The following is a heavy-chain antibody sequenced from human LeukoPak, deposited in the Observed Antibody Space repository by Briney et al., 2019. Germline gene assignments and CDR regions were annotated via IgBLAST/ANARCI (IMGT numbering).Heavy chain of an antibody. Sequence: GGSLRLSCAASGFTFSSYAMSWVRQAPGKGLEWVSTISDGGGSTYYADSVKGRFTISRDNYKNTLYLQMDSLRAEDMAMYYCAEVPYSDYGSGRPPFMDVWGQGTTVAVSS. CDR2: ISDGGGST. V-gene: IGHV3-23*01. D-gene: IGHD3-10*01. CDR3: AEVPYSDYGSGRPPFMDV. J-gene: IGHJ6*02. CDR1: GFTFSSYA.